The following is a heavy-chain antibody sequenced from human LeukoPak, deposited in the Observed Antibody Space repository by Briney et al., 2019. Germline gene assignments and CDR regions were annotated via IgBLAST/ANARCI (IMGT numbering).Heavy chain of an antibody. V-gene: IGHV3-53*01. CDR1: GFTVSDHY. D-gene: IGHD5-24*01. CDR3: ASSLLATMGPLFY. J-gene: IGHJ4*02. Sequence: PGGSLRLSCAASGFTVSDHYMNWVRQAPGKGLEWVSVMYSGGSVNYADSVKDRFTISRDNSRNTLYLQMDSLRVDDTAVYYCASSLLATMGPLFYWGLGALVTVSS. CDR2: MYSGGSV.